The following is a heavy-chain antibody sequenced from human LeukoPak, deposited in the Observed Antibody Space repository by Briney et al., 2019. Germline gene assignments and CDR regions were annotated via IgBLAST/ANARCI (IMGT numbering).Heavy chain of an antibody. CDR2: ISYDGSNK. CDR3: ARDLGRTTVTDY. J-gene: IGHJ4*02. V-gene: IGHV3-30*03. CDR1: GFTFSSYG. Sequence: GGSLRLSCAASGFTFSSYGMHWVRQAPGKGLEWVAVISYDGSNKYYADSVKGRFTISRDNSKNTLYLQMNSLRAEDTAVYYCARDLGRTTVTDYWGQGTLVTVSS. D-gene: IGHD4-17*01.